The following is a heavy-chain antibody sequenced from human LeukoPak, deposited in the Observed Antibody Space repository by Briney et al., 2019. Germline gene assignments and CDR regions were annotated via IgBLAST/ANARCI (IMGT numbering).Heavy chain of an antibody. CDR2: ITGSGGST. J-gene: IGHJ6*03. D-gene: IGHD6-13*01. Sequence: GGSLRLSCAASGFTFSSYAMSWVRQAPGKGRDWVSAITGSGGSTYYADSVKGQFTISRDNSKNTLYLQMNSLRADDTAVYYCAKLYSTYQNYYYYYYMDVWGKGTTVTVSS. CDR3: AKLYSTYQNYYYYYYMDV. V-gene: IGHV3-23*01. CDR1: GFTFSSYA.